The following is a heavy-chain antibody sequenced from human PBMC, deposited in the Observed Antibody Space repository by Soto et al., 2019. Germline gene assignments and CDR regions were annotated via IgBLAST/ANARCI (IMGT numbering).Heavy chain of an antibody. CDR3: ARATHIVLMVYAHEYYFDY. Sequence: SDTLSLTCTVSGGSISGGGYYWSWIRQHAGKGLEWIGYIYYSGSTYYNPSLKSRVTISVDTSKNQFSLKLSSVTAADTAVYYCARATHIVLMVYAHEYYFDYWGQGTLVTVSS. CDR2: IYYSGST. D-gene: IGHD2-8*01. J-gene: IGHJ4*02. V-gene: IGHV4-31*03. CDR1: GGSISGGGYY.